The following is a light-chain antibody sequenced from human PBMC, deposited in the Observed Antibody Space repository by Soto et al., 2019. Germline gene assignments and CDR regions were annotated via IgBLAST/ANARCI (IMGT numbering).Light chain of an antibody. CDR3: QQYTNWLMLS. V-gene: IGKV3-15*01. CDR1: QSVSSN. Sequence: EIVMTQSPAILSVSPGERATLSCRASQSVSSNLAWYQQKPGQTPRLLIYGASTRATGIPARFSGSGSGTEFTLTISSLQSEDFAIYYCQQYTNWLMLSLGGGTKVDIK. CDR2: GAS. J-gene: IGKJ4*01.